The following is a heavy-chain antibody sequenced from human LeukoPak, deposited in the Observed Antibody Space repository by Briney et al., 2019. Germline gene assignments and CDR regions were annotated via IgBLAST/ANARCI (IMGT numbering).Heavy chain of an antibody. D-gene: IGHD3-22*01. CDR3: AKDPIYDSSGYSGDY. CDR1: GFTVSSKY. V-gene: IGHV3-53*01. J-gene: IGHJ4*02. Sequence: GGSLRLSCAAPGFTVSSKYMSWVRQAPGKGLEWVSVIYSGGTTYYADSVKGRFTISRDNSKNTLYLQMNSLRAEDTAVYYCAKDPIYDSSGYSGDYWGQGTLVTVSS. CDR2: IYSGGTT.